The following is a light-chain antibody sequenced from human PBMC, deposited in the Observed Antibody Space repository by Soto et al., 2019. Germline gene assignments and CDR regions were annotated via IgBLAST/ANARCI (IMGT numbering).Light chain of an antibody. CDR2: GAT. CDR1: QTIRSNY. CDR3: LQYAGSPWT. V-gene: IGKV3-20*01. Sequence: ETVLTQSPGTLSLSPGERATLSCRASQTIRSNYLAWYRQTPGQAPRLLIYGATNRATRIADRFSGSGSGTDFTLIISRLAPEDFALYYCLQYAGSPWTFGQGTKVEIK. J-gene: IGKJ1*01.